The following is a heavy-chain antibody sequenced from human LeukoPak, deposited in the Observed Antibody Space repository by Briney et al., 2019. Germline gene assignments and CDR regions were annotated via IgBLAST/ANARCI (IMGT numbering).Heavy chain of an antibody. CDR1: GGSISSYF. D-gene: IGHD3-3*01. CDR3: ARAQATWRAFDI. CDR2: IYTSGST. V-gene: IGHV4-4*07. J-gene: IGHJ3*02. Sequence: SETLSLTCTVSGGSISSYFWSWIRQPAGKGLEWIGRIYTSGSTNYSPSLKSRVTMSVDTSTNQFSLKLSSVTAADTAVYYCARAQATWRAFDIWGQGTLVTVSS.